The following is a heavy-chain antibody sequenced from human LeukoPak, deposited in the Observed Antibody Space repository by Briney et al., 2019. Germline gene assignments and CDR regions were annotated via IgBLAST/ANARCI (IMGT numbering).Heavy chain of an antibody. V-gene: IGHV3-30*02. Sequence: PGGSLRLSCAASGFTFSSYGMHWVRQAPGKGLEWVAFIRYDGSNKYYADSVKGRFTISRDNSKNTLYLQMNSLRAEDTAVYYCAKGPPDSSNWYKRTEGWGQGTLVTVSS. CDR1: GFTFSSYG. D-gene: IGHD6-13*01. CDR2: IRYDGSNK. CDR3: AKGPPDSSNWYKRTEG. J-gene: IGHJ4*02.